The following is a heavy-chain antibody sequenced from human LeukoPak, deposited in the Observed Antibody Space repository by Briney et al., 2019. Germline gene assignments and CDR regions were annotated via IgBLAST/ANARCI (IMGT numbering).Heavy chain of an antibody. CDR3: ARSMSTVTTRYFDL. CDR2: ITWNGVTT. J-gene: IGHJ2*01. D-gene: IGHD4-17*01. CDR1: GFTFDDYG. V-gene: IGHV3-20*04. Sequence: PGGSLRLSCAASGFTFDDYGMIWVRQAPGKGLEWVSYITWNGVTTTYADSVKGRFTISRDNAKNSLYLQMNSLRAEDTAFFYCARSMSTVTTRYFDLWGRGTLVTVSS.